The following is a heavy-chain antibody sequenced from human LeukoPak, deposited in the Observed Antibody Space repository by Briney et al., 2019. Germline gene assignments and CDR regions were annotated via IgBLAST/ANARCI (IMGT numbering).Heavy chain of an antibody. CDR2: IYYSGST. J-gene: IGHJ5*02. CDR3: ARDYKALWFDP. V-gene: IGHV4-59*01. D-gene: IGHD3-10*01. CDR1: GGSISSYY. Sequence: SETLSLTCTVSGGSISSYYWSWIRQPPGKGLEWIGYIYYSGSTNYNPSLKSRVTLSVDTSKNQFSLKLSSVTAADTAVYYCARDYKALWFDPWGQGTLVTVSS.